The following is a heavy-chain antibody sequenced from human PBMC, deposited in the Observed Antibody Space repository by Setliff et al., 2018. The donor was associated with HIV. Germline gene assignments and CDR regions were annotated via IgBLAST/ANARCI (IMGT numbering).Heavy chain of an antibody. V-gene: IGHV4-34*01. J-gene: IGHJ3*02. CDR1: GGSYSGYY. CDR2: INHGGRA. Sequence: LSLTCAVYGGSYSGYYWSWIRQPPGKGLEWIGEINHGGRANYNPSLKGRVAISEDTSKNQFSLNLISVTVADTAVYYCARVREGWLPYDALEIWGLGTMVTVSS. D-gene: IGHD6-19*01. CDR3: ARVREGWLPYDALEI.